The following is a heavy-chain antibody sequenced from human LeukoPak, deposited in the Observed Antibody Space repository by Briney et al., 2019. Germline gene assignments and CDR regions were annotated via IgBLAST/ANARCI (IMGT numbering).Heavy chain of an antibody. D-gene: IGHD1-26*01. CDR3: ARSPSGSYYNFDY. Sequence: SVKVSCKASGGTFSSYTISWVRQAPGQGLEWMGRIIPILGIANYAQKFQGRVTITADKSTSTAYMELSSLRSEDTAVHYCARSPSGSYYNFDYWGQGTLVTVSS. V-gene: IGHV1-69*02. CDR2: IIPILGIA. J-gene: IGHJ4*02. CDR1: GGTFSSYT.